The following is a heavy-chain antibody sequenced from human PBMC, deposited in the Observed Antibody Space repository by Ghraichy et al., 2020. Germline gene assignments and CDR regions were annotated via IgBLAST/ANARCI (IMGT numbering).Heavy chain of an antibody. CDR3: ARLGDSSGWYSPPDY. D-gene: IGHD6-19*01. CDR1: GGSISSSSYY. J-gene: IGHJ4*02. CDR2: IYYSGST. Sequence: SETLSLTCTVSGGSISSSSYYWAWIRQPPGKGLEWIGSIYYSGSTYYNPSLKSRVTISVDTSKNQFSLKLSSVTAADTAVYYCARLGDSSGWYSPPDYWGQGTLVTVSS. V-gene: IGHV4-39*01.